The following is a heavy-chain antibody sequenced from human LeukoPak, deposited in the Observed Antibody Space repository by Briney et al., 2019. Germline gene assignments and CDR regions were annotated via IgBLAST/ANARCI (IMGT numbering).Heavy chain of an antibody. CDR3: IRSSGWPDS. J-gene: IGHJ5*01. CDR2: INEDGSSI. Sequence: GGSLRLSCAASGFTVSSHWMHWVRQVPGKGLVWVARINEDGSSIIYADSVKGRFAISSDIAENTIYLLMSSLRVEDTAIYYCIRSSGWPDSWGQGTLVTASS. CDR1: GFTVSSHW. V-gene: IGHV3-74*01. D-gene: IGHD6-19*01.